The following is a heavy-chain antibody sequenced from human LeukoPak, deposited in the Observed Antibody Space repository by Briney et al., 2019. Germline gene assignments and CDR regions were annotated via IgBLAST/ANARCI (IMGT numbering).Heavy chain of an antibody. CDR2: VYFSGST. Sequence: SETLSLTCTVSGASISSYYWSWIRQPAGKGLEWIGRVYFSGSTNYNPSLKSRVTMSVDTSKNQFSLKLSSVTAADTAVYYCARVAHYDSSGYSRHFDYWGQGTLVTVSS. J-gene: IGHJ4*02. CDR1: GASISSYY. CDR3: ARVAHYDSSGYSRHFDY. V-gene: IGHV4-4*07. D-gene: IGHD3-22*01.